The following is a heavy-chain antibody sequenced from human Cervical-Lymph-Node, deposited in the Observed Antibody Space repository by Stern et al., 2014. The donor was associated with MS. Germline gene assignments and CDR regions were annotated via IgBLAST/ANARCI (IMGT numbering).Heavy chain of an antibody. D-gene: IGHD1-1*01. V-gene: IGHV1-2*02. CDR1: GYTFTGYY. J-gene: IGHJ3*02. Sequence: QVQLVQSGAEVKKPGASVKVSCKASGYTFTGYYMHWVRQAPGQGLEWMGWMNPSSGGTKYAQKFQGRVTMTRDTSITTAYMELSRLRSDDTAMYYCARGDRFNEYDAFNIWGQGTTVTVSS. CDR3: ARGDRFNEYDAFNI. CDR2: MNPSSGGT.